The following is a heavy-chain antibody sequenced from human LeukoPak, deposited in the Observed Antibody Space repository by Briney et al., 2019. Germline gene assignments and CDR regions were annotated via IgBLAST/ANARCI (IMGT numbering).Heavy chain of an antibody. CDR1: GYTFTIYY. J-gene: IGHJ4*03. CDR3: VRGASDTRRYLYVLDY. CDR2: INPSGTST. D-gene: IGHD2-8*01. Sequence: ASVLFFTKASGYTFTIYYTYWVRQAPGQGLEWMGIINPSGTSTSYPQNSQGRVTMTRDTSTSTVYMELSSLTSDDTAVYYCVRGASDTRRYLYVLDYWGPGKLWTVSS. V-gene: IGHV1-46*01.